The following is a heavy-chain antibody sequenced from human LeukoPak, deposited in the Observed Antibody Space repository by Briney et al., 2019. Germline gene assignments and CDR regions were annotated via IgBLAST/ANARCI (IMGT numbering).Heavy chain of an antibody. Sequence: SETLSLTCSVFGGSISSSSYYWGWIRQPPGKGLEWIGSIYYSGSSYYNPSLKSRVTISVDTSKNQFSLKLTSVTAADTAVYYCARRDCTSTTCYAGSYYFDYWGQGTLVTVS. V-gene: IGHV4-39*01. J-gene: IGHJ4*02. CDR1: GGSISSSSYY. CDR2: IYYSGSS. CDR3: ARRDCTSTTCYAGSYYFDY. D-gene: IGHD2-2*01.